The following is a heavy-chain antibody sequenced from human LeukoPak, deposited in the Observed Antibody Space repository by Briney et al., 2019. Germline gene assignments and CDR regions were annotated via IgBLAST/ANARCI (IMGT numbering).Heavy chain of an antibody. CDR3: AKFTIFGVVTFYYFDY. CDR2: ISSSSSYT. CDR1: GFTFSSYS. D-gene: IGHD3-3*01. Sequence: GGSLRLSCAASGFTFSSYSMNWVRQAPGKGLEWVSSISSSSSYTYYADSVKGRFTISRDNSKNTLYLQMNSLRAEDTAVYYCAKFTIFGVVTFYYFDYWGQGTLVTVSS. V-gene: IGHV3-21*04. J-gene: IGHJ4*02.